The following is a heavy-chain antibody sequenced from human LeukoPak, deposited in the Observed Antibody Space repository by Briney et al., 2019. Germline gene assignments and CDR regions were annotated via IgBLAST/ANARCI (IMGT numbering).Heavy chain of an antibody. Sequence: GGSLRLSCAASGFTFSGSAMHWVRQASGKGLEWVGRIRSKANSYATAYAASVKGRSTISRDDSKNTAYLQMNSLKTEDTAVYYCTRHLDYVGYYYYYMDVWGKGTTVTVSS. D-gene: IGHD4-17*01. V-gene: IGHV3-73*01. CDR2: IRSKANSYAT. CDR1: GFTFSGSA. CDR3: TRHLDYVGYYYYYMDV. J-gene: IGHJ6*03.